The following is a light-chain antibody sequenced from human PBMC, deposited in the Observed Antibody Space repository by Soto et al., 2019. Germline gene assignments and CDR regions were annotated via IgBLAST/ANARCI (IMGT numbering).Light chain of an antibody. CDR2: DVS. Sequence: QSALTQPASVSGSPGQSITISCTGTSSDVGGYNYVSWYQQHPGQAPKLMIYDVSNRPSGVSNRFSGSKSGNTASLTISGRQAEDEDDYYCSSYTRSSTLYVFGTGTKVTVL. V-gene: IGLV2-14*01. J-gene: IGLJ1*01. CDR3: SSYTRSSTLYV. CDR1: SSDVGGYNY.